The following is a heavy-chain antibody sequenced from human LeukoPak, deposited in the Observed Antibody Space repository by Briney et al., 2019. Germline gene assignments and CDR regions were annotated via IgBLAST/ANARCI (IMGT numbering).Heavy chain of an antibody. CDR3: AKRVAAGREFDY. CDR2: ISGSAGYT. D-gene: IGHD6-13*01. V-gene: IGHV3-23*01. Sequence: GGPLRLSCAASGFTFSNSAMSWVRQAPGKGLEWVSGISGSAGYTYYADSVKGRFTISRDNSKLTLYLQMNNLRAEDTAVYYCAKRVAAGREFDYWGQGTLVTVSS. J-gene: IGHJ4*02. CDR1: GFTFSNSA.